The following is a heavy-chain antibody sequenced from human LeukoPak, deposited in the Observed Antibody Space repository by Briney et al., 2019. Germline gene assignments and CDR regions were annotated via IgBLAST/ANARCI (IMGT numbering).Heavy chain of an antibody. J-gene: IGHJ3*02. CDR1: GYTFTSYG. D-gene: IGHD3-16*02. V-gene: IGHV1-18*01. Sequence: VASVKVSCKASGYTFTSYGISWVRQAPGQGLEWMGWISAYNGNTNYAQKLQGRVTMTTDTSTSTAYMELRSLRSDDTAVYYCARDEGYVWGSYRYSDHGDAFDIWGQGTMVTVSS. CDR3: ARDEGYVWGSYRYSDHGDAFDI. CDR2: ISAYNGNT.